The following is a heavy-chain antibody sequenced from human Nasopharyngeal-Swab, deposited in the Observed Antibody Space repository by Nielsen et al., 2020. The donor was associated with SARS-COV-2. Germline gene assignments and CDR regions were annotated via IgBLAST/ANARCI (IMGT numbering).Heavy chain of an antibody. CDR1: GGSFSGYY. D-gene: IGHD2-2*01. CDR2: INHSEST. J-gene: IGHJ4*02. CDR3: ARTGSDCSSTSCYFDF. Sequence: SETLSLTCAVYGGSFSGYYWNWIRQPPGRGLEWIGEINHSESTNYNPSLKSRVTISIDTSKNQFSLKLSSVTAADTAVYYCARTGSDCSSTSCYFDFWGQGTLVTVSS. V-gene: IGHV4-34*01.